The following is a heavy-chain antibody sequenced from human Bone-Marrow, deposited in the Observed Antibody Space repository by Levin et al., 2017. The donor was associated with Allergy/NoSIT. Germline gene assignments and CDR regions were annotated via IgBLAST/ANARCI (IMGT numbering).Heavy chain of an antibody. D-gene: IGHD3-22*01. Sequence: PGGSLRLSCAASGFTFSNYAMTWVRQAPGRGLEWVSSISGSGDSADYADSVKGRFTLSRDNSKDTLYLQMNSLRAEDTAVYYCVNDSSDSSGYDAFDIWGQGTMVTVSS. J-gene: IGHJ3*02. CDR1: GFTFSNYA. V-gene: IGHV3-23*01. CDR3: VNDSSDSSGYDAFDI. CDR2: ISGSGDSA.